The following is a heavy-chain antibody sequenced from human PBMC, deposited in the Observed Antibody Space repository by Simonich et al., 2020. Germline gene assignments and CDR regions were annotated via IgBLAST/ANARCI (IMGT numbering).Heavy chain of an antibody. CDR1: GFTFSSYA. CDR2: RSYDGSNK. D-gene: IGHD1-26*01. CDR3: AREGAGNDAFDI. V-gene: IGHV3-30*07. Sequence: QVQLVESGGGVVQPGRSLRLSCAASGFTFSSYAMHWVRQAHGEGLEGVAVRSYDGSNKYYADSEKGRFTISRDNSKNTLYLQMNSLRAEDTAVYYCAREGAGNDAFDIWGQGTMVTVSS. J-gene: IGHJ3*02.